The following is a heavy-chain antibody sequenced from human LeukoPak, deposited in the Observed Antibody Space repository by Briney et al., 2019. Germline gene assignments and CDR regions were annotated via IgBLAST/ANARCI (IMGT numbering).Heavy chain of an antibody. CDR3: VKLGYCGGDCYYFDY. V-gene: IGHV3-23*01. Sequence: HPGGSLRLSCAASGFTFSAYSMNWVRQAPGKGLEWVSGISGSGGSTYYADSVKGRFTISRDNSKNTLYLQMNSLRAEDTAVYYCVKLGYCGGDCYYFDYWGQGTLVTVSS. J-gene: IGHJ4*02. D-gene: IGHD2-21*02. CDR1: GFTFSAYS. CDR2: ISGSGGST.